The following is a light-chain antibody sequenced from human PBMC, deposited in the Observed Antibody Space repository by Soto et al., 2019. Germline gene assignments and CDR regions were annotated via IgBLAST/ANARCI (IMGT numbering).Light chain of an antibody. CDR1: QSISSR. CDR2: KAS. CDR3: QQYNSYPYT. V-gene: IGKV1-5*03. Sequence: DIQLTQSPSTLSASVGDRVTITCRASQSISSRLAWYQQKPGKAPKLLIYKASSLESGVPSRFSGSGSGTEFTLTISGLQPDDFATYYCQQYNSYPYTFGQGTKLEIK. J-gene: IGKJ2*01.